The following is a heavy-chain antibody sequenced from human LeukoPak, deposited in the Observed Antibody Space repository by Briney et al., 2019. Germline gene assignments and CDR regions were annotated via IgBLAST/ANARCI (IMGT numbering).Heavy chain of an antibody. CDR2: IIPIFGTA. Sequence: ASVKVSCKASGGTFSNYAISWVRQAPGQGLEWMGGIIPIFGTANYAQKFQGRVTITAAKSTSTAYMELSSLRSEDTAVYYCARNYYDILTGYYSWGQGTLVTVSS. D-gene: IGHD3-9*01. CDR3: ARNYYDILTGYYS. J-gene: IGHJ5*02. V-gene: IGHV1-69*06. CDR1: GGTFSNYA.